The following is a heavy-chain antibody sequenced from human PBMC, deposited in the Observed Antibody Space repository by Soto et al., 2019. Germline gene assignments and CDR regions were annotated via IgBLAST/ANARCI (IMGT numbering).Heavy chain of an antibody. CDR3: ARGRGIAVAGRDYYYGMDV. D-gene: IGHD6-19*01. V-gene: IGHV4-59*12. Sequence: PSETLSLTCTVSGGSISSYYWSWMRQPPGKGLEWIAEINYSGSTNYNPSLKSRVTISVDTSKNQFSLKLSSVTAADTAVYYCARGRGIAVAGRDYYYGMDVWGQGTTVTVSS. CDR2: INYSGST. J-gene: IGHJ6*02. CDR1: GGSISSYY.